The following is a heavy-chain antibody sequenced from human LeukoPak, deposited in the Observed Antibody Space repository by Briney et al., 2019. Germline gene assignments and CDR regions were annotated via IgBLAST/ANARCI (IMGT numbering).Heavy chain of an antibody. Sequence: SETLSLTCAVYGGSFSGYYWSWIRQPPGKGLEWIGEINHSGSTNYNPSLKSRVTISVDTSKNQFSLKLSSVTAADTAVYYCAREQGIAAAGILFFDYWGQGTLVTVSS. CDR1: GGSFSGYY. V-gene: IGHV4-34*01. CDR3: AREQGIAAAGILFFDY. D-gene: IGHD6-13*01. CDR2: INHSGST. J-gene: IGHJ4*02.